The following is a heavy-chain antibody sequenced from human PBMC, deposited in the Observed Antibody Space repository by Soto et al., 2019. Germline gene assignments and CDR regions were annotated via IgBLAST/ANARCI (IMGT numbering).Heavy chain of an antibody. CDR3: ARARIAAQYYYYGMDV. D-gene: IGHD6-6*01. Sequence: SETLSLTCAFYGGSFSGYYWSLIRQPPGKGLEWIGEINHSGSTNYNPSLKSRVTISVDTSKNQFSLKLSSVTAADTAVYYCARARIAAQYYYYGMDVWGQGTTVTVSS. J-gene: IGHJ6*02. V-gene: IGHV4-34*01. CDR2: INHSGST. CDR1: GGSFSGYY.